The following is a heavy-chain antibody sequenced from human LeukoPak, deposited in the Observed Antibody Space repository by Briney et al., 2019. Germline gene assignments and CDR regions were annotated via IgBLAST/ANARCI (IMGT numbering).Heavy chain of an antibody. J-gene: IGHJ4*02. CDR3: ATGVIRGVIIYFDY. Sequence: PAASVKVSCKVSGYTLTELSMHWVRQAPGKGLEWMGGFDPEDGETIYAQKFQGRVTITEDTSTDTAYMELSSLRSEDTAVYYCATGVIRGVIIYFDYWGQGTLVTVSS. V-gene: IGHV1-24*01. CDR2: FDPEDGET. CDR1: GYTLTELS. D-gene: IGHD3-10*01.